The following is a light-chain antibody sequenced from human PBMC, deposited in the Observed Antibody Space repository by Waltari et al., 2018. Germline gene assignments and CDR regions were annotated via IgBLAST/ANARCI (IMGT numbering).Light chain of an antibody. Sequence: EIVMTQSPATLSVSPGERATHSCRASQSVSSNLAWYQQKPGQAPRLLIYGASTRATGIPARFSGSGSGTEFTLTISSLQSEXXAVYYCQQYNNWPLRDTFGQGTKLEIK. CDR1: QSVSSN. CDR2: GAS. J-gene: IGKJ2*01. V-gene: IGKV3-15*01. CDR3: QQYNNWPLRDT.